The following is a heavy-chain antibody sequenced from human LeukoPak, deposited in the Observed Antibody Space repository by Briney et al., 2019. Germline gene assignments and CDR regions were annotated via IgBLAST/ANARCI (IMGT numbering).Heavy chain of an antibody. Sequence: ASVKVSCKVSGYTLTELSMHWVRQAPGKGLEWMGGFDPEDGETIYAQKFQGRVTMTEDTSTDTAYMELSSLRSEDTAVYYCATRAGYQYALRQSRYYYYGMDVWGQGTTVTVPS. D-gene: IGHD3-16*02. CDR2: FDPEDGET. J-gene: IGHJ6*02. CDR3: ATRAGYQYALRQSRYYYYGMDV. CDR1: GYTLTELS. V-gene: IGHV1-24*01.